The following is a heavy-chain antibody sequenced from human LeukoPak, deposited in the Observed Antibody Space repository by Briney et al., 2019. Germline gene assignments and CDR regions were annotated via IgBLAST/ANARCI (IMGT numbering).Heavy chain of an antibody. Sequence: SETLSLTCTVSGGSISNYYWNWVRQPPGRGLEWIGYIYKTGSTIYSPSLESRVIMSVDTSQNQFSLKLRSVTAADTAVYYCARTNWGLVDYWGQGTLVTVSS. CDR1: GGSISNYY. J-gene: IGHJ4*02. D-gene: IGHD7-27*01. CDR2: IYKTGST. CDR3: ARTNWGLVDY. V-gene: IGHV4-59*01.